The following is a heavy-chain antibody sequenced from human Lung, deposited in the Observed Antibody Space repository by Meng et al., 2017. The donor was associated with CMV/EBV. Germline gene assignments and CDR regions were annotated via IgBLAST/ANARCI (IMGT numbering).Heavy chain of an antibody. Sequence: SVXVSXLASVYTFTTYDINWVRQATGQGREWMGWMNPNSGNTGYAQKFQGRVTLTRVTSISTAYMELSSLTSDDTAVYYCARTRIEVEPDGRKIKYYNYGMDVWGQGTTVTVSS. J-gene: IGHJ6*02. CDR2: MNPNSGNT. CDR3: ARTRIEVEPDGRKIKYYNYGMDV. CDR1: VYTFTTYD. D-gene: IGHD2-2*01. V-gene: IGHV1-8*01.